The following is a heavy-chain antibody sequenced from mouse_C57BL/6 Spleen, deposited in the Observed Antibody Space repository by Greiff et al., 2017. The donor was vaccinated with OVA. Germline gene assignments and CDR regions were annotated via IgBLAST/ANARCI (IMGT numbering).Heavy chain of an antibody. CDR3: ARGRYSNYVGYYAMDY. CDR1: GYTFTDHT. J-gene: IGHJ4*01. D-gene: IGHD2-5*01. Sequence: VKVVESDAELVKPGASVKISCKVSGYTFTDHTIHWMKQRPEQGLEWIGYIYPRDGSTKYNEKFKGKATLTADKFSSTAYMQLNSLTSEDSAVYFCARGRYSNYVGYYAMDYWGQGTSVTVSS. V-gene: IGHV1-78*01. CDR2: IYPRDGST.